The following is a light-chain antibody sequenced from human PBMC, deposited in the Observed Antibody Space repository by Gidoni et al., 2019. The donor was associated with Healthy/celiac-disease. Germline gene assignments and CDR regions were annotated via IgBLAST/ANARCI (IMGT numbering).Light chain of an antibody. CDR2: GAS. CDR1: QSISSSY. V-gene: IGKV3-20*01. Sequence: IVLTQSPGTLSLSPGERATLSCRASQSISSSYLAWYQQKPGQAPRLLIYGASNSATGIPDSFSGSGSGTDFTLTISRLEPEDFAVYYCQQYGSSRFTFGPGTKVDIK. J-gene: IGKJ3*01. CDR3: QQYGSSRFT.